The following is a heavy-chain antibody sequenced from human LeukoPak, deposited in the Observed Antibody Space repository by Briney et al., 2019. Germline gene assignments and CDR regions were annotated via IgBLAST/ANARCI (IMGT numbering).Heavy chain of an antibody. V-gene: IGHV1-69*04. CDR3: ARAPAGCSSTSCYLDAFDI. CDR1: GGTFSSYA. J-gene: IGHJ3*02. CDR2: LIPILDIA. Sequence: SAKVSCKASGGTFSSYAIIWVRQAPGQGLEWMGRLIPILDIANYAQKFQGRVTITADKSTSTAYMELSSLRSEDTAVYYCARAPAGCSSTSCYLDAFDIWGQGTMVTVSS. D-gene: IGHD2-2*01.